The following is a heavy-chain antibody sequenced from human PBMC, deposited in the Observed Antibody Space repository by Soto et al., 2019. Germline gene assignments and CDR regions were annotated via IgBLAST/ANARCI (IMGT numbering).Heavy chain of an antibody. CDR3: ARVKAHYDFWSGYYSRWFDP. CDR2: INHSGST. V-gene: IGHV4-34*01. CDR1: GGSFSGYY. J-gene: IGHJ5*02. D-gene: IGHD3-3*01. Sequence: SETLSLTCAVYGGSFSGYYWSWIRQPPGKGLEWIGEINHSGSTNYNPSLKSRVTISVDTSKNQFSLKLSSVTAADTAVYYCARVKAHYDFWSGYYSRWFDPWGQGTLVTVSS.